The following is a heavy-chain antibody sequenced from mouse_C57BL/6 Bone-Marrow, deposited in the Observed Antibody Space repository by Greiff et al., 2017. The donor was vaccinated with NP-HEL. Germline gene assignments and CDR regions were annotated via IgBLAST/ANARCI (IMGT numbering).Heavy chain of an antibody. CDR3: ARPRDVRYGSSYDAMDY. V-gene: IGHV5-12*01. D-gene: IGHD1-1*01. Sequence: EVQLVESGGGLVQPGGSLKLSCAASGFTFSDYYMYWVRQTPEKRLEWVAYISNGGGSTYYPDTVKGRFTISRDNAKNTLYLQMSRLKSEDTAMYYCARPRDVRYGSSYDAMDYWGQGTSVTVSS. CDR1: GFTFSDYY. J-gene: IGHJ4*01. CDR2: ISNGGGST.